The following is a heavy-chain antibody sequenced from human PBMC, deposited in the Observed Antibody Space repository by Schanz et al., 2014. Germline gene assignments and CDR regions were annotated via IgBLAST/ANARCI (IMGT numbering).Heavy chain of an antibody. D-gene: IGHD4-17*01. CDR3: ARGNNFDYGDAFFNCYYYYLDV. CDR1: GASISSSNW. CDR2: IYHTGST. J-gene: IGHJ6*03. V-gene: IGHV4-4*02. Sequence: QVQLQESGPGLVKPSGTLSLTCAVSGASISSSNWWSWVRQPPGKGLEWIGEIYHTGSTNYNPSLKSRVTFSVDTSKNKFSLKPSTETAADTAVDYGARGNNFDYGDAFFNCYYYYLDVWGKGTTVTVSS.